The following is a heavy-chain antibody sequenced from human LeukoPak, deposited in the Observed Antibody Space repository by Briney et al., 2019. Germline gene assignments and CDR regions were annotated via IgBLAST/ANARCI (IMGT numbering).Heavy chain of an antibody. J-gene: IGHJ4*02. D-gene: IGHD2-2*03. V-gene: IGHV3-21*01. Sequence: PGGSLRLSCAASGFTFSSYSMNWVRQAPGKGLEWVSSISSSSSYIYYADSVKGRFTISRDNAKNSLYLQMNSLRAEDTAVYYCARGPHAGYCSSTSCYAQFDYWGQGTLVTVSS. CDR1: GFTFSSYS. CDR3: ARGPHAGYCSSTSCYAQFDY. CDR2: ISSSSSYI.